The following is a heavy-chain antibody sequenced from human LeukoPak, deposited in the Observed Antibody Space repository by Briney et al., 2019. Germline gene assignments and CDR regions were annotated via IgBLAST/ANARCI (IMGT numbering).Heavy chain of an antibody. CDR1: GGSISSGGYY. CDR3: ARGVDSSGYYYDWYFDL. J-gene: IGHJ2*01. Sequence: SETLSLTCTVSGGSISSGGYYWSWIRQHPGQGLEWIGYIYYSGSTYYNPSLKSRVTISVDTSKNQFSLKLSSVTAADTAVYYCARGVDSSGYYYDWYFDLWGRGTLVTVSS. CDR2: IYYSGST. V-gene: IGHV4-31*03. D-gene: IGHD3-22*01.